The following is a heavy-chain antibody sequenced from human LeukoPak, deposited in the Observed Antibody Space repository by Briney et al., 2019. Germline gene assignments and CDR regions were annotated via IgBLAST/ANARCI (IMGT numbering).Heavy chain of an antibody. CDR2: IDPSDSYI. Sequence: LGASLQISCKGSGSIFTSYWISWGRQMPGKGLEWMGRIDPSDSYINYSPSFEGHVTISADKSISTAYLQWSSLKASDTAMYYCARLRSSGPLVDYWGQGTLVTVSS. J-gene: IGHJ4*02. CDR1: GSIFTSYW. D-gene: IGHD6-19*01. V-gene: IGHV5-10-1*01. CDR3: ARLRSSGPLVDY.